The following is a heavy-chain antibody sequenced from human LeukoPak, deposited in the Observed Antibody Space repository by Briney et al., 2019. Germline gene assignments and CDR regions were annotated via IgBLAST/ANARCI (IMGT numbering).Heavy chain of an antibody. J-gene: IGHJ3*02. CDR2: IYTSGST. CDR1: GGSISSYY. CDR3: ARDRINYYDSSGWRNHAFDI. V-gene: IGHV4-4*07. D-gene: IGHD3-22*01. Sequence: ETLSLTCTVSGGSISSYYWSWIRQPAGKGLEWIGRIYTSGSTNYNPSLKSRVTMSVDTSKNQFSLKLSSVTAADTAVYYCARDRINYYDSSGWRNHAFDIWGQGTMVTVSS.